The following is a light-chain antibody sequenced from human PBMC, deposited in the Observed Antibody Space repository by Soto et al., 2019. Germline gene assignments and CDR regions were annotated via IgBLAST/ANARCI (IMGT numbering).Light chain of an antibody. J-gene: IGKJ3*01. CDR1: QSVSSY. Sequence: LSLSPGERATLSCRASQSVSSYLAWYQQKPGQAPRLLIYDASNRATGIPARFSGSGSGTDFTLTISSLEPEDFAVYYCQQRSNWPRFTFGPGTKVDIK. CDR2: DAS. CDR3: QQRSNWPRFT. V-gene: IGKV3-11*01.